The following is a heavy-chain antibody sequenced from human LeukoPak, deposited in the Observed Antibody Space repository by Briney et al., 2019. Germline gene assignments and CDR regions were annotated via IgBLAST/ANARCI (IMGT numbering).Heavy chain of an antibody. Sequence: PGGSLRLSCAASGFIFRDYHMNWIRQAPGKGLEWVSYISPGGDATYFADSVRGRFTISRDNAKNSLYPQMNSLTAEDAAVYYCAGGLDIAVAGPGGYFDYWGQGTLVTVSS. D-gene: IGHD6-19*01. CDR2: ISPGGDAT. V-gene: IGHV3-11*01. J-gene: IGHJ4*02. CDR1: GFIFRDYH. CDR3: AGGLDIAVAGPGGYFDY.